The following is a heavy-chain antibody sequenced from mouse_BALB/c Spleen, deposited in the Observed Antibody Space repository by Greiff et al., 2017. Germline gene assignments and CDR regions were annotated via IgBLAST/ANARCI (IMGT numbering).Heavy chain of an antibody. CDR3: ARGSSYSAWFAY. V-gene: IGHV1-87*01. Sequence: QVQLQQSGAELARPGASVKLSCKASGYTFTSYWMQWVKQRPGQGLEWIGAIYPGDGDTRYTQKFKGKATLTADKSSSTAYMQLSSLASEDSAVYYCARGSSYSAWFAYWGQGTLVTVSA. CDR2: IYPGDGDT. CDR1: GYTFTSYW. J-gene: IGHJ3*01. D-gene: IGHD1-1*01.